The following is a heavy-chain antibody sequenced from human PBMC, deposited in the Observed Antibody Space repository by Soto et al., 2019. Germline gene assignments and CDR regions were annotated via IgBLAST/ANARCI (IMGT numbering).Heavy chain of an antibody. CDR2: IYHTGSS. V-gene: IGHV4-34*08. D-gene: IGHD3-10*01. Sequence: QVHLQQWGAGLLRPSETLSLTCAVYGGTFSGHYWTWIRQSPGKGLEWIGEIYHTGSSNYNRALRGLVTMSVDTSKNQFSLKLTSVTAADTAIYYCVKSKGEYYYGTGKSIWFDPWGQGTRVTVSS. CDR1: GGTFSGHY. J-gene: IGHJ5*02. CDR3: VKSKGEYYYGTGKSIWFDP.